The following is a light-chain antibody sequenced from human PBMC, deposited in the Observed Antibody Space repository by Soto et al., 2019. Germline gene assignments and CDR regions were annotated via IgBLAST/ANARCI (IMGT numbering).Light chain of an antibody. J-gene: IGLJ7*01. CDR2: DVS. CDR3: SSYTSSSTHAV. V-gene: IGLV2-14*01. Sequence: QSALTQPASVSGSPGQSITISCTGTSSDVGGYNYVSWYQQHPGKAPKLMIYDVSNRPSGVSNRFSGSKSGNTASLTISGLQAEDEADYHCSSYTSSSTHAVFGGGTQLTVL. CDR1: SSDVGGYNY.